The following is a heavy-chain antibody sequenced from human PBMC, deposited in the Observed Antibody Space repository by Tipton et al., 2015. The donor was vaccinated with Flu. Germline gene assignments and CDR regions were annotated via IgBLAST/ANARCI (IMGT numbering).Heavy chain of an antibody. CDR2: INDSGST. D-gene: IGHD4-11*01. V-gene: IGHV4-34*01. Sequence: LRLSCAVYGGSFSGYYWTWIRQPPGKRLEWIGEINDSGSTNYNPSLRSRVTISIDTSKNQFSLNMRSVTAADMAVYYCARRDYSNYVSDPKSWFDPWGQGTLVAVSS. J-gene: IGHJ5*02. CDR1: GGSFSGYY. CDR3: ARRDYSNYVSDPKSWFDP.